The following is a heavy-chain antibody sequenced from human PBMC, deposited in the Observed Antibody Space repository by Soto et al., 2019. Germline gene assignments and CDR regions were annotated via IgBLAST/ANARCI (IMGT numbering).Heavy chain of an antibody. D-gene: IGHD4-17*01. CDR1: GVAISNSF. CDR2: IYGSGRT. Sequence: XETLSLTFTDSGVAISNSFWTWFLHPPGKGLEWIGYIYGSGRTTYNPSLKSRVTISVDTSKHQFSLNLSSVTAADTAVYYCAGTPGAYGDYYFDYWGQGTLVTVSS. J-gene: IGHJ4*02. V-gene: IGHV4-59*01. CDR3: AGTPGAYGDYYFDY.